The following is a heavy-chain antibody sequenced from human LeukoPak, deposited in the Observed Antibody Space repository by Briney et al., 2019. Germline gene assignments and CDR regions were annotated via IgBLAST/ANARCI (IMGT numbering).Heavy chain of an antibody. CDR2: ISGDGGST. J-gene: IGHJ6*02. V-gene: IGHV3-43*02. D-gene: IGHD4-17*01. CDR1: GFTFDDYA. CDR3: AKDIPYGDVSLGYYYGMDV. Sequence: PGGSLRLSCAASGFTFDDYATHWVRQAPGKGLEWVSLISGDGGSTYYADSVKGRFTISRDNSKNSLYLLMNSLRTEDTALYYCAKDIPYGDVSLGYYYGMDVWGQGTTVTVSS.